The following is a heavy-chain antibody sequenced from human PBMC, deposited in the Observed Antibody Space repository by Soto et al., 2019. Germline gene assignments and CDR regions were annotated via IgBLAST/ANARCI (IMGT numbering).Heavy chain of an antibody. CDR1: GGSVSSGSYY. CDR3: ARGGGVTATFDY. J-gene: IGHJ4*02. D-gene: IGHD5-18*01. CDR2: IYYSGST. V-gene: IGHV4-61*01. Sequence: QVQLQESGPGLVKPSETLSLTCTVSGGSVSSGSYYWGWIRQPPGKGLEWIGYIYYSGSTNYNPSLKSRVTISVDTSKNQFSLKLSSVTAADTAVYYCARGGGVTATFDYWGQGTLVTVSS.